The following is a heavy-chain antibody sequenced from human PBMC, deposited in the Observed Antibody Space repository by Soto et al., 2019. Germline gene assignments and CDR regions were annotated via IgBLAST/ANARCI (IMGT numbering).Heavy chain of an antibody. J-gene: IGHJ5*02. Sequence: SVKVSCKASGYTFFNYGISWVRQAPGQGLEWMGWISAYNGNTNYAQKFQGRVTMTTDTSTSTAYMELKSLRSDDTAVYYCPRDRYYNDNSGYSLFPSWGKGALVPVS. CDR3: PRDRYYNDNSGYSLFPS. V-gene: IGHV1-18*01. D-gene: IGHD3-22*01. CDR1: GYTFFNYG. CDR2: ISAYNGNT.